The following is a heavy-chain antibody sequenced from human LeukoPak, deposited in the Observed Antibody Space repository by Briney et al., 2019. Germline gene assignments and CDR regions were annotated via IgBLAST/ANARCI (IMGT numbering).Heavy chain of an antibody. Sequence: PGGSQRLSCAASGFTVSSDYMSWVRQAPGKGLEWVSVIYSGGTTFYADSVKGRFIISRDNSKNTLYLEMKSLTAEDTAIYYCARASSIGKAGLFDYWGQGTLVTIS. CDR3: ARASSIGKAGLFDY. V-gene: IGHV3-53*01. J-gene: IGHJ4*02. D-gene: IGHD6-13*01. CDR2: IYSGGTT. CDR1: GFTVSSDY.